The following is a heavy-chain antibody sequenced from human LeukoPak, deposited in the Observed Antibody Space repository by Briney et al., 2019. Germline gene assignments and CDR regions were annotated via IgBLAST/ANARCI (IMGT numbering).Heavy chain of an antibody. D-gene: IGHD3-9*01. Sequence: GGSLRLSCAASGFTFGNYAMSWVRQAPGKGLEWVSSISSSSSYIYYADSVKGRFTISRGNAKNSLYLQMNSLRAEDTAVYYCARLPTLYYDILTGYHDYWGQGTLVTVSS. V-gene: IGHV3-21*01. CDR2: ISSSSSYI. J-gene: IGHJ4*02. CDR3: ARLPTLYYDILTGYHDY. CDR1: GFTFGNYA.